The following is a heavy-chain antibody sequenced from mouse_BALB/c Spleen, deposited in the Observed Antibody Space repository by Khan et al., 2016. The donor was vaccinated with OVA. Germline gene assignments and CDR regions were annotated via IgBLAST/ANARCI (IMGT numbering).Heavy chain of an antibody. CDR1: GYSITSDYA. CDR3: ARWFAY. CDR2: ITYSGST. J-gene: IGHJ3*01. Sequence: EVQLVESGPGLVKPSQSLSLTCTVTGYSITSDYAWNWIRQFPGNKLEWMGYITYSGSTSYIPSLKGRISITRDTSKNQFFLQLNSVTTEDTATNYCARWFAYWGQGTLGTVSA. V-gene: IGHV3-2*02.